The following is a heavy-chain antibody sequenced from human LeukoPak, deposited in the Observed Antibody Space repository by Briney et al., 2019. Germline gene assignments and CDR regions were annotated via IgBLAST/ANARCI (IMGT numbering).Heavy chain of an antibody. D-gene: IGHD5-18*01. CDR1: GGSISSYY. Sequence: PSETLSLTCTVSGGSISSYYWSWIRQPPGKGLEWIGEINHSGSTNYNPSLKSRVTISVDTSKNQFSLKLSSVTAADTAVYYCARMPRYSYGLDYWGQGTLVTVSS. V-gene: IGHV4-34*01. CDR2: INHSGST. J-gene: IGHJ4*02. CDR3: ARMPRYSYGLDY.